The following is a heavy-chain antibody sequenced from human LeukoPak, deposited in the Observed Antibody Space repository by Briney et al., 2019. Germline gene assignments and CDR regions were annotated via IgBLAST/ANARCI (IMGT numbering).Heavy chain of an antibody. D-gene: IGHD1-7*01. J-gene: IGHJ6*02. V-gene: IGHV4-34*01. CDR2: INHSGST. CDR1: GGSFSGYY. CDR3: ASSQKTNYYYYYGMDA. Sequence: SETLSLTCAAYGGSFSGYYWSWIRQPPGKGLEWIGEINHSGSTNYNPSLKSRVTISVDTSKNQFSPKLSSVTAADTAVYYCASSQKTNYYYYYGMDAWGQGTTVTVSS.